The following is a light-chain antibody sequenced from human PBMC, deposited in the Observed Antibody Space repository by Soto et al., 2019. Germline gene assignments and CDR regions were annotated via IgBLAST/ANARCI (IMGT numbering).Light chain of an antibody. V-gene: IGKV3-20*01. CDR1: QSLSSNY. CDR3: QQYGSSHRT. J-gene: IGKJ1*01. CDR2: GAS. Sequence: EIVLTQSPDTLSLSPGERATLSCRTSQSLSSNYLAWYQQRPGRAPRLLIYGASSRATGIPDRFSGSGSGTDFTLSISRLEPEDLAVYFCQQYGSSHRTFGQGTKVDIK.